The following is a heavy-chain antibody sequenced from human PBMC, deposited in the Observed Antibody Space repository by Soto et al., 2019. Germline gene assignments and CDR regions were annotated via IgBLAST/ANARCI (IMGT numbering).Heavy chain of an antibody. V-gene: IGHV1-2*04. CDR1: GYTFTGYY. D-gene: IGHD2-15*01. Sequence: ASVKVSCKASGYTFTGYYMHWVRQAPGQGLEWMGWINPKSGGTNYAQKFQGWVTMTRDTSISTAYMELSRLRSDDTAVYYCARGGTKPIDIVVVVAAKPSYGMDVWGQGTTVTVSS. CDR2: INPKSGGT. CDR3: ARGGTKPIDIVVVVAAKPSYGMDV. J-gene: IGHJ6*02.